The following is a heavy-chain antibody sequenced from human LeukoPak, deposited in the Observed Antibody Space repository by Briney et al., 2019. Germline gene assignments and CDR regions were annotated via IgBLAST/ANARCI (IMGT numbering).Heavy chain of an antibody. CDR2: ISYDGSNK. CDR3: ARSITMIVSY. CDR1: GYTFTSYY. J-gene: IGHJ4*02. D-gene: IGHD3-22*01. Sequence: SCKASGYTFTSYYMHWVRQAPGKGLEWVAVISYDGSNKYYADSVKGRFTISRDNSKNTLYLQMNSLRAEDTAVYYCARSITMIVSYWGQGTLVTVSS. V-gene: IGHV3-30*04.